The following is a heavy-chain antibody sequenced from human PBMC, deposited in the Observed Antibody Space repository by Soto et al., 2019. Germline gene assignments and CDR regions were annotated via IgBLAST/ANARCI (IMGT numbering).Heavy chain of an antibody. V-gene: IGHV3-23*04. CDR3: VRDRYTMSDFWSAFSRD. J-gene: IGHJ4*02. D-gene: IGHD3-3*01. Sequence: EVHLVQSGGGWVQPGGSLRLSCAASGFTFSSSPMSWVRQVPGKGLEWISAIMNEGGSMYYVYSVKGRFTISRDNSKRTSTLRMKKLRAEATATYYCVRDRYTMSDFWSAFSRDWRPGAQVIASS. CDR2: IMNEGGSM. CDR1: GFTFSSSP.